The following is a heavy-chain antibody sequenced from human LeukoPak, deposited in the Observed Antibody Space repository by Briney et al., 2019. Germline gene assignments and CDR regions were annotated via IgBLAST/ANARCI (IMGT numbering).Heavy chain of an antibody. CDR2: IGTAGEI. Sequence: GGSLRLSCAASGFTFSSYAMSWVRQAPGKGLEWVSGIGTAGEIYYPGSVKGRFTISRENAKNSLYLQMNSLRAGDTAVYYCAKDKYSPFDYWGQGTLVTVSS. D-gene: IGHD5-18*01. V-gene: IGHV3-13*01. CDR3: AKDKYSPFDY. CDR1: GFTFSSYA. J-gene: IGHJ4*02.